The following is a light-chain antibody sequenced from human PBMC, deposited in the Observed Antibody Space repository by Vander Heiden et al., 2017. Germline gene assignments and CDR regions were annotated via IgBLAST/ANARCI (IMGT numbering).Light chain of an antibody. CDR1: SNNVGNQG. V-gene: IGLV10-54*04. CDR3: SAWDTSLSAQV. CDR2: RNN. Sequence: QAGLTQPPSVSKALRQTATPTCRGNSNNVGNQGAAWLQQHQGHPPKLLFYRNNNRPSGISERFSASRSGNTASLTITGLQPEDEADYYCSAWDTSLSAQVFGAGTKLTVL. J-gene: IGLJ2*01.